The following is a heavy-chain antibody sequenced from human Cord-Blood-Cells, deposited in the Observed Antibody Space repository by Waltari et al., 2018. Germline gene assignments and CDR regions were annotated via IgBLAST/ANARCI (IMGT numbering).Heavy chain of an antibody. J-gene: IGHJ5*02. Sequence: EVQLVESGGGLVQPGGSLRLSCAASGFTFSSYWWSWVRQAPGKGLEWVANIKQDGSEKYYVDSVKGRFTISRDNAKNSLYLQMNSLRAEDTAVYYCARGSDSSSPWGQGTLVTVSS. V-gene: IGHV3-7*01. CDR3: ARGSDSSSP. CDR1: GFTFSSYW. CDR2: IKQDGSEK. D-gene: IGHD6-6*01.